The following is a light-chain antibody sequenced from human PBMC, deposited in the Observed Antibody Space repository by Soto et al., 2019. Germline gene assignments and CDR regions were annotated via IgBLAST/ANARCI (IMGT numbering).Light chain of an antibody. CDR3: SSYTSSSTHV. J-gene: IGLJ1*01. Sequence: QSALTQPASVSGSPGQSITISCTETSSDIGDYNYVSWYQQHPGKAPKLMIYEVSNRPSGVSNRFSGSKSGNTASLTISGLQAEDEADYYCSSYTSSSTHVFGTGTKVTVL. CDR1: SSDIGDYNY. V-gene: IGLV2-14*01. CDR2: EVS.